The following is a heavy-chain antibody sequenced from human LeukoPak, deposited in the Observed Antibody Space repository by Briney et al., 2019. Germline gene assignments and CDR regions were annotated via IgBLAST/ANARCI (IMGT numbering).Heavy chain of an antibody. J-gene: IGHJ6*04. CDR2: IIPIFGTA. D-gene: IGHD3/OR15-3a*01. CDR1: GGTFSIYA. CDR3: AREYPGTGSIGGPYYYGMDV. Sequence: GASVKVSCKASGGTFSIYAISWVRQAPGQGLEWMGGIIPIFGTANYAQKFQGRVTITADKSTSTAYMELSSLRSEDTAVYYCAREYPGTGSIGGPYYYGMDVWGKGTTVTVSS. V-gene: IGHV1-69*06.